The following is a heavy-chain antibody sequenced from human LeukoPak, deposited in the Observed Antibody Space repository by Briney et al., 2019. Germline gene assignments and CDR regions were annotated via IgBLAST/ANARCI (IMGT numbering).Heavy chain of an antibody. CDR3: AKDDIAVAGTFDY. D-gene: IGHD6-19*01. J-gene: IGHJ4*02. CDR1: GYTFTSYG. V-gene: IGHV1-18*01. Sequence: ASVKVSCKASGYTFTSYGISWVRQAPGQGLEWMGWITTYNGNTNYAQKLQGRVTMTTDTSTSTAYTELRSLRSDDTAVYYCAKDDIAVAGTFDYWGQGTLVTVSS. CDR2: ITTYNGNT.